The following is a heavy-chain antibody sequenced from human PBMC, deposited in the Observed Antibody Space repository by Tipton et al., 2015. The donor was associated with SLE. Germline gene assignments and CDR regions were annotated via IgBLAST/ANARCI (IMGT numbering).Heavy chain of an antibody. CDR2: VYSGGTT. CDR3: ARYYYDSTGDCLFDS. CDR1: GGSLSSDDSD. V-gene: IGHV4-31*03. Sequence: TLSLTCSVSGGSLSSDDSDWTWIRQHPERGLEWIGYVYSGGTTYYNPSLKGRLTISLDTSEKQFSLKLTSVTSADTAVYYCARYYYDSTGDCLFDSWGQGTLVTVSS. D-gene: IGHD3-22*01. J-gene: IGHJ4*02.